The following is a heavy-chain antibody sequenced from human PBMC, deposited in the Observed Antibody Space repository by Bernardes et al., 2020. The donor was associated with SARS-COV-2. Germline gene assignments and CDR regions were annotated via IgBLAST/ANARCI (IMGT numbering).Heavy chain of an antibody. V-gene: IGHV3-11*03. CDR2: ISPSSSST. CDR1: GFTLSDHY. J-gene: IGHJ4*02. Sequence: GGSLRLSCAASGFTLSDHYMSWIRQAAGKGLEWVSYISPSSSSTNYADSVKGRFTISRDNAQNSLYLQMNSLRADDTAVYYCVRGHTFINFWGQGTLVTVSS. D-gene: IGHD3-10*01. CDR3: VRGHTFINF.